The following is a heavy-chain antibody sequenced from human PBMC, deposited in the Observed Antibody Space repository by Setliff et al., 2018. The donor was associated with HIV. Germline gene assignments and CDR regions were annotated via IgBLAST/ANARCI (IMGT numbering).Heavy chain of an antibody. Sequence: SETLSLTCAVYGGSFSGYYWSWIRQPPGKGLEWIGEINHSGSTSYNPSLKSRVTISVDTSKNQFSLKLSSVTTADTAVYYCARRTRRRGSSYGNIDYWGQGTLVTVSS. V-gene: IGHV4-34*01. D-gene: IGHD5-18*01. J-gene: IGHJ4*02. CDR3: ARRTRRRGSSYGNIDY. CDR1: GGSFSGYY. CDR2: INHSGST.